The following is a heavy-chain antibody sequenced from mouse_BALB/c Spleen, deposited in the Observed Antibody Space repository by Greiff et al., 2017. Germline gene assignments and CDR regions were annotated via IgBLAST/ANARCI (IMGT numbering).Heavy chain of an antibody. J-gene: IGHJ4*01. CDR3: ARDLLKYYGSRYGAMDY. CDR1: GYSITSGYY. V-gene: IGHV3-6*02. D-gene: IGHD1-1*01. CDR2: ISYDGSN. Sequence: EVQLVESGPGLVKPTQSLSLTCSVTGYSITSGYYWNWIRQFPGNKLEWMGYISYDGSNNYNPSLKNRISITRDTSKNQFFLKLNSVTTEDTATYYCARDLLKYYGSRYGAMDYWGQGTSVTVSS.